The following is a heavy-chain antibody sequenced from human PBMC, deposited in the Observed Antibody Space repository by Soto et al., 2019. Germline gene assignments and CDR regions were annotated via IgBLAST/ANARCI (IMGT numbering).Heavy chain of an antibody. J-gene: IGHJ4*02. CDR2: IYYSGST. Sequence: SETLSLTCSVSGGSISSYYWSWIRQPPGKGLEWIGYIYYSGSTNYNPSLKSRVTISVDTSKNQFSLKLSSVTAADTAVYYCARHNYGSGSTYFDYWGQGTLVTVSS. V-gene: IGHV4-59*08. CDR1: GGSISSYY. D-gene: IGHD3-10*01. CDR3: ARHNYGSGSTYFDY.